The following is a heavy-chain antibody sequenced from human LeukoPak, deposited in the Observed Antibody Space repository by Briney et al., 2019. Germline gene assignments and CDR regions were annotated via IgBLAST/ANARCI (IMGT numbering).Heavy chain of an antibody. Sequence: ASVKVSCKASGYTFTGYHMHWVRQAPGQGLEWMGWINPNSGGTNYAQKFQGRVTMTWDTSISTAYMELSSLRSDDTAIYYRARAGGNYYEDHNWFDPWGQGTLVTVSS. D-gene: IGHD1-26*01. J-gene: IGHJ5*02. CDR2: INPNSGGT. V-gene: IGHV1-2*02. CDR3: ARAGGNYYEDHNWFDP. CDR1: GYTFTGYH.